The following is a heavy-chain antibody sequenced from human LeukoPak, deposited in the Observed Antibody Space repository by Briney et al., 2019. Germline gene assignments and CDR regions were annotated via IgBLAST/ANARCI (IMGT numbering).Heavy chain of an antibody. CDR2: IYYSGST. Sequence: SETLSLTCTVSGXSISSGDYYWSWIRQPPGKGLEWIGYIYYSGSTNYNPSLKSRVTISVDTSKNQFSLKLSSVTAADTAVYYCARSVYGSGSYYNFDYWGQGTLVTVSS. V-gene: IGHV4-61*08. J-gene: IGHJ4*02. CDR3: ARSVYGSGSYYNFDY. D-gene: IGHD3-10*01. CDR1: GXSISSGDYY.